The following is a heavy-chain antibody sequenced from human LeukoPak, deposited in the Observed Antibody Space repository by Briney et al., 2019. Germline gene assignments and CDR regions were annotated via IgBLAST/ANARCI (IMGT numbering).Heavy chain of an antibody. J-gene: IGHJ4*02. V-gene: IGHV3-66*01. CDR1: GFTVSDNY. CDR3: ARDFMATITDY. Sequence: PGGSLGLSCAASGFTVSDNYMSWVRQAPGKGLEWVSVIYSGGSTYYADSVKGRFTISRDNSKNTLYLQMNSLRAEDTAVYYCARDFMATITDYWGQGTLVTVSS. CDR2: IYSGGST. D-gene: IGHD5-24*01.